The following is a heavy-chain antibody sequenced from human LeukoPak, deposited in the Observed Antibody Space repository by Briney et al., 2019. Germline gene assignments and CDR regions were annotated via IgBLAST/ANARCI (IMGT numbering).Heavy chain of an antibody. Sequence: PGGSLRLSWAAAGFTFSGYWMNWGRQAPGKGLEWVDNIKEDGREKHYLDSVKGRFTISRDNAESSLYQQMNSLTDEDTAVYYCARGYNHACDYWGQGTLVTVSS. CDR1: GFTFSGYW. D-gene: IGHD1-1*01. CDR2: IKEDGREK. V-gene: IGHV3-7*04. J-gene: IGHJ4*02. CDR3: ARGYNHACDY.